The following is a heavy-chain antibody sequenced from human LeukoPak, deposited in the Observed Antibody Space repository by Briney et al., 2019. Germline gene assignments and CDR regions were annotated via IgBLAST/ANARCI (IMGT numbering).Heavy chain of an antibody. Sequence: SETLSLTCTVSGGSISSYYWSCIRQPPGKGLEWIGYIYYSGSTNYNPSLKSRVTISVDTSKNQFSLKLSSVTAADTAVYYCARGILTGCYQFDYWGQGTLVTVSS. D-gene: IGHD3-9*01. CDR3: ARGILTGCYQFDY. J-gene: IGHJ4*02. V-gene: IGHV4-59*01. CDR1: GGSISSYY. CDR2: IYYSGST.